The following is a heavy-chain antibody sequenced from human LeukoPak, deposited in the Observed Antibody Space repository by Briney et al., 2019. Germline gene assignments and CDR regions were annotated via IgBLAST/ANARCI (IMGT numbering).Heavy chain of an antibody. V-gene: IGHV3-23*01. J-gene: IGHJ4*02. CDR2: VSASGGSA. D-gene: IGHD5-12*01. Sequence: GGSLRLSCAAAGFTFSNYAMSWVRQAPGKGLEWVSTVSASGGSAYYADSVKGRFTFSRDNSKNTLYLQMNSLRADDTAVYYCSKTKPNSGYVIDYWGQGTLVTVSS. CDR3: SKTKPNSGYVIDY. CDR1: GFTFSNYA.